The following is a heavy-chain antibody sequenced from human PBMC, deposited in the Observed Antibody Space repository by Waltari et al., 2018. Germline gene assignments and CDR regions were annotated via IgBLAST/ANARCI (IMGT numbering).Heavy chain of an antibody. V-gene: IGHV4-38-2*02. D-gene: IGHD2-15*01. Sequence: QVQRQESGAGLAKPSETLSLTAAVSGYSICSGYYWGWIRQPPGKGLEWMGSIYHSGSTYYNPSLKSRVTISVDTSKNQFSLKLSSVTAADTAVYYCARDDCSGGSCYELDYWGQGTLVTVSS. J-gene: IGHJ4*02. CDR3: ARDDCSGGSCYELDY. CDR2: IYHSGST. CDR1: GYSICSGYY.